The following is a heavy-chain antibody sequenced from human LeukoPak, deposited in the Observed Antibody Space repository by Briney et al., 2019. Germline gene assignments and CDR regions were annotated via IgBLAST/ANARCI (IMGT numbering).Heavy chain of an antibody. Sequence: GASVKVSCKASGYTFTSYGISWVRQAPGQGLEWMGWISAYNGNTNYAQKLQGRVTMTTDTSTSTAYMELRSLRSDDTAVYYCARDNVLIITGTTVHYFDYWGQGTLVTVSS. J-gene: IGHJ4*02. CDR1: GYTFTSYG. CDR3: ARDNVLIITGTTVHYFDY. V-gene: IGHV1-18*01. CDR2: ISAYNGNT. D-gene: IGHD1-20*01.